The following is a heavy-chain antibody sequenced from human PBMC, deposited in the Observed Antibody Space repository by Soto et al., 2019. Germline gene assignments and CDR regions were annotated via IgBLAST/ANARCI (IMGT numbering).Heavy chain of an antibody. CDR2: INWNSGSP. CDR1: GFTFDDFA. J-gene: IGHJ5*02. D-gene: IGHD3-9*01. Sequence: EVQLVESGGGLVQPGRSLRLSCAVSGFTFDDFAVHWVRQAPGKGLEWVSGINWNSGSPAYADSVKGRFTISRDNAKNSLYLHLNSLRAEDTAFYYCAKAPNLVTHWFDPWGQGTLVTVSS. V-gene: IGHV3-9*01. CDR3: AKAPNLVTHWFDP.